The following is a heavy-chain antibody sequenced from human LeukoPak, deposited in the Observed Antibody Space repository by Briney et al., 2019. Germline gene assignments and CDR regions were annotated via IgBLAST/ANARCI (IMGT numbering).Heavy chain of an antibody. CDR3: ARMSNYYDTSGYYQSLDY. V-gene: IGHV4-4*07. CDR2: IYASGRT. Sequence: SETLSLTCTVSGGSISNYYWSWIRQPAGKGLEWIGRIYASGRTNYNPSLQSRVTMSVDRSKNQFSLKLRSVTAADTAVYYCARMSNYYDTSGYYQSLDYWGQRTMLSVSS. J-gene: IGHJ4*02. D-gene: IGHD3-22*01. CDR1: GGSISNYY.